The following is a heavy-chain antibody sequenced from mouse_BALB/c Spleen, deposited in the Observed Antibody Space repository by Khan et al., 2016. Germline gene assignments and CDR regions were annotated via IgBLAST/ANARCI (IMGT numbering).Heavy chain of an antibody. Sequence: QVQLQQSGPELVKPGASVKISCKASGYAFSSSWMNWVKQRPGQGLEWIGRIYPGDGDTNYNGTFKGKATLTADKSSSTAYMQLSSLTSVDSAVYFCARSELGIRSFDYWSQGTTLTVSS. D-gene: IGHD3-1*01. CDR3: ARSELGIRSFDY. CDR1: GYAFSSSW. CDR2: IYPGDGDT. J-gene: IGHJ2*01. V-gene: IGHV1-82*01.